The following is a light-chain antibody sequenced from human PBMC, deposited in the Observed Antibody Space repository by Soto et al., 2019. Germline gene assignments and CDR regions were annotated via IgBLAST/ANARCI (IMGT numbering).Light chain of an antibody. V-gene: IGKV1-33*01. CDR3: QQYENLPT. CDR2: DAS. J-gene: IGKJ5*01. CDR1: QNINNY. Sequence: DIQMAQSPSYLSASVGDRFTTTYQASQNINNYLNWYQQTPGRAPXXLIYDASNLEAGVPSRFRGSASGTYFTFTISRLKPEDIATYYCQQYENLPTFGQGTRLEIK.